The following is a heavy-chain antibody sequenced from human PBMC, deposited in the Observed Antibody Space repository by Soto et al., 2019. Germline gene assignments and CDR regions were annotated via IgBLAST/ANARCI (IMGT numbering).Heavy chain of an antibody. J-gene: IGHJ4*02. CDR3: SRSLNS. V-gene: IGHV3-7*01. CDR2: INQDGSEK. CDR1: GFTFSTYW. Sequence: VGSLRLSCAASGFTFSTYWMDWVRQTPGKGLEWVANINQDGSEKNYVDSVKGRFTIYRDNAKNSLYLQMSSLTAEDSALYYCSRSLNSWGQGTLVTVSS.